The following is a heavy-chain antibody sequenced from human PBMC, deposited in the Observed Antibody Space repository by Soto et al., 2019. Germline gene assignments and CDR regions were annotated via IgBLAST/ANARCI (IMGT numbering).Heavy chain of an antibody. J-gene: IGHJ6*02. CDR3: AAAGQGYSYGMDV. V-gene: IGHV1-58*01. CDR2: IVVGSGNT. CDR1: GFTFTSSA. D-gene: IGHD5-18*01. Sequence: SVKVSCKASGFTFTSSAVQWVRRARGQRLEWIGWIVVGSGNTNYAQKFQERVTITRDMSTSTAYMELSSLRSEDTAVYYCAAAGQGYSYGMDVWGQGTTVTVSS.